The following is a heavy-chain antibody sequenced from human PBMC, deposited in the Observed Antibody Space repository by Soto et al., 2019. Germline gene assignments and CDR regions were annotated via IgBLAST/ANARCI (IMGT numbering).Heavy chain of an antibody. CDR1: GFTFSDYY. Sequence: GGSLRLTCAASGFTFSDYYMSWIRQAPGKGLEWVSYISSSSSYTNYADSVKGRFTISRDNAKNSQYLQMNSLRAEDTAVYYCARDLFEYDSSGYYCRFDPWGQGTLVTVSS. CDR3: ARDLFEYDSSGYYCRFDP. D-gene: IGHD3-22*01. V-gene: IGHV3-11*06. CDR2: ISSSSSYT. J-gene: IGHJ5*02.